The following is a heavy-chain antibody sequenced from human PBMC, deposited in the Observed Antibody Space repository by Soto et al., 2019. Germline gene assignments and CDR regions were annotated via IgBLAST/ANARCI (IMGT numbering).Heavy chain of an antibody. CDR1: GGSISSYY. CDR3: ASNLQSATSSF. D-gene: IGHD2-2*01. J-gene: IGHJ4*02. V-gene: IGHV4-59*01. CDR2: IFYSGST. Sequence: PSETLSLTCSVSGGSISSYYWSWIRQPPGKGLEWIGHIFYSGSTNYNPSIKSRVTMSLDTSQNQISVMLKSVTAADTAVYYCASNLQSATSSFWGQGILVTVSS.